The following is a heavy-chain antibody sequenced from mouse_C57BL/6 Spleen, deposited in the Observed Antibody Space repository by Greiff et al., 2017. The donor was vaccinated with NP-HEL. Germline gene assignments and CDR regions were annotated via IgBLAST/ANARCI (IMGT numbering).Heavy chain of an antibody. CDR2: ISSGSSTI. J-gene: IGHJ1*03. Sequence: EVQLQESGGGLVKPGGSLKLSCAASGFTFSDYGMHWVRQAPEKGLEWVAYISSGSSTIYYADTVKGRFTISRDNAKNTLFLQMTSLRSEDTAMYYCARFYYSNYGYFDVWGTGTTVTVSS. CDR1: GFTFSDYG. CDR3: ARFYYSNYGYFDV. V-gene: IGHV5-17*01. D-gene: IGHD2-5*01.